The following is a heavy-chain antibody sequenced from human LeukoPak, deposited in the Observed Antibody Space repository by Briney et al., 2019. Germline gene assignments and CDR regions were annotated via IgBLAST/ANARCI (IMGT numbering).Heavy chain of an antibody. D-gene: IGHD6-13*01. CDR3: ARQNSSWSQNDY. Sequence: GESLKISCKGSGYGFTSYWIGWVRQMPGKGLEWMGIVFPGDSDTRYSPSFQGQVTISADKSISTAYLQWSSLEASDTAMYYCARQNSSWSQNDYWGQGTLVTVSS. V-gene: IGHV5-51*01. CDR1: GYGFTSYW. J-gene: IGHJ4*02. CDR2: VFPGDSDT.